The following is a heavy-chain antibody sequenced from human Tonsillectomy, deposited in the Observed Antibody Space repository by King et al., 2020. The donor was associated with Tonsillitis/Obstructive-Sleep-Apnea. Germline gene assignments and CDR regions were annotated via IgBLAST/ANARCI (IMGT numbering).Heavy chain of an antibody. D-gene: IGHD3-10*01. CDR3: ARGVVFYYGSGSYYWFDP. V-gene: IGHV4-39*01. CDR1: GGSISSSSYY. J-gene: IGHJ5*02. CDR2: IYYSGST. Sequence: QLQESGPGLVKPSETLSLTCTVSGGSISSSSYYWGWIRQPPGKGLEWIGRIYYSGSTYYNPSLKSRVTISVDTSKNQFSLKLSPVTAADTAVYYCARGVVFYYGSGSYYWFDPWGQGTLVTVSS.